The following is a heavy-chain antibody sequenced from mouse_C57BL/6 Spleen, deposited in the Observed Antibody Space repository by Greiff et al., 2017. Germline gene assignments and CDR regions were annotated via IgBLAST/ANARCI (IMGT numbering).Heavy chain of an antibody. CDR3: ARDSNYFDY. CDR1: GYSFTGYY. V-gene: IGHV1-43*01. CDR2: INPSTGGT. D-gene: IGHD2-5*01. J-gene: IGHJ2*01. Sequence: VQLKEPGPELVKPGASVKISCKASGYSFTGYYMHWVKQSSEKSLEWIGEINPSTGGTSYNQKFKGKATLTVDKSSSTAYMQLKSLTSEDSAVYYCARDSNYFDYWGQGTTLTVSS.